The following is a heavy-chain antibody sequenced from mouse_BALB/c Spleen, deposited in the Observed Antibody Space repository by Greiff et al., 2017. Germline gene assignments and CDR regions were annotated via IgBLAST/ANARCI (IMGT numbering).Heavy chain of an antibody. CDR2: ISSGGST. CDR1: GFTFSSYA. CDR3: ARRDYYGSFFDY. J-gene: IGHJ2*01. V-gene: IGHV5-6-5*01. Sequence: DVMLVESGGGLVKPGGSLKLSCAASGFTFSSYAMSWVRQTPEKRLEWVASISSGGSTYYPDSVKGRFTISRDNARNILYLQMSSLRSEDTAMYYCARRDYYGSFFDYWGQGTTLTVSS. D-gene: IGHD1-1*01.